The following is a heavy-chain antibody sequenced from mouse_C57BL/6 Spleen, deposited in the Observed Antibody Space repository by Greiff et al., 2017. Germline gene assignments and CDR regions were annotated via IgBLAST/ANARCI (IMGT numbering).Heavy chain of an antibody. D-gene: IGHD3-2*02. CDR1: GFSFNTYA. CDR2: IRSKSNNYAT. V-gene: IGHV10-1*01. CDR3: VRDSSGPFAY. Sequence: DVKLVESGGGLVQPKGSLKLSCAASGFSFNTYAMNWVRQAPGKGLEWVARIRSKSNNYATYYADSVKDRFTISRDDSESMLYLQMNNLKTEDTAMYYCVRDSSGPFAYWGQGTLVTVSA. J-gene: IGHJ3*01.